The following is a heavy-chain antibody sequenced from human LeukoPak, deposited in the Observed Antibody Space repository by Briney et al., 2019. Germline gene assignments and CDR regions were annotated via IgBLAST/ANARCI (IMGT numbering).Heavy chain of an antibody. CDR3: TTVWNCGGDCSDAFDI. Sequence: GGSLRLSCAASGFSFRNAWMSWVRQAPGKGLEWVGRIKSKTDGGTTDYAAPVKGRFTISRDDSKNTLYLQMSSLKTEDTAVNYCTTVWNCGGDCSDAFDIWGQGTMVTVSS. V-gene: IGHV3-15*01. D-gene: IGHD2-21*02. CDR1: GFSFRNAW. J-gene: IGHJ3*02. CDR2: IKSKTDGGTT.